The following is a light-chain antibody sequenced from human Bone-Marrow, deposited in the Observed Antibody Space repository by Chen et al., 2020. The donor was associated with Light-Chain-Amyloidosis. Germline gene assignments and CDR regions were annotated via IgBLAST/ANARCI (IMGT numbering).Light chain of an antibody. CDR3: QQYDNSHWT. CDR2: GAS. V-gene: IGKV3-20*01. CDR1: RVTSNTF. J-gene: IGKJ1*01. Sequence: EIVLTQSPGTLSLSPGERATLSCRASRVTSNTFLAWYQQKPGQAPRLLIYGASYRATGIPDRFSGSGSGTDFTLTISRLDPEDFAVYYCQQYDNSHWTFGQGTKVEIK.